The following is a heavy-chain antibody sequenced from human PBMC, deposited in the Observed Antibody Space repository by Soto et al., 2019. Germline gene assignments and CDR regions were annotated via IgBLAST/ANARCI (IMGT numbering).Heavy chain of an antibody. Sequence: QLQLQESGPGLGKPSETLSLTCTVSGGSIDSSNYLWGWIRHPPGKGLEWIGNIYYGRATYYNPSLERRVAMSADTSNNQFALEVRSVTDADTVVYFCARLRTTRGFEYWGQGTLVTVSS. V-gene: IGHV4-39*01. CDR3: ARLRTTRGFEY. CDR2: IYYGRAT. J-gene: IGHJ4*02. CDR1: GGSIDSSNYL. D-gene: IGHD2-2*01.